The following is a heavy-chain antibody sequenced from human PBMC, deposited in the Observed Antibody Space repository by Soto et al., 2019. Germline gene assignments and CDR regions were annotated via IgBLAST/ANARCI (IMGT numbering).Heavy chain of an antibody. CDR1: GFTFSDYA. V-gene: IGHV3-30*18. J-gene: IGHJ4*02. CDR3: AKGGQQWLVTSDFNY. Sequence: VQLVESGEGVVQPGRSLRLCCAASGFTFSDYAMHWVRQAPGKGLEWVAVVSHDGRNTHYADSVKGRFTISRDSSKNTVSLEMTSLRAEDTDDYYCAKGGQQWLVTSDFNYWGQGALVTVSS. CDR2: VSHDGRNT. D-gene: IGHD6-19*01.